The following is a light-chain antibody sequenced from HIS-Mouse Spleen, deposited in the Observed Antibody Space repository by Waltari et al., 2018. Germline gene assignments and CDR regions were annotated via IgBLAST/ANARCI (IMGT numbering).Light chain of an antibody. CDR3: SSYTSSSFNVV. V-gene: IGLV2-14*03. J-gene: IGLJ2*01. CDR2: DVS. CDR1: SSDVGGYNY. Sequence: QSALTQPASVSGSPGQSITISCTGTSSDVGGYNYVSWYQQHPGKAPKLMIYDVSNRAHGLSNRFAGSKSGNTASLTISGLQAEDEADYYCSSYTSSSFNVVFGGGTKLTVL.